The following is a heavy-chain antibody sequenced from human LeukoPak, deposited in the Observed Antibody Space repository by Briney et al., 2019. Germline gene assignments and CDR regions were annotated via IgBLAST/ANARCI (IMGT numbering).Heavy chain of an antibody. D-gene: IGHD2-2*01. Sequence: SQTLSLTCTVSGGSISSGGYYWSWIRQPPGKGLEWIGYIYHSGSTYYNPSLKSRVTISVDRSKNQFSLKLSSVTAADTAVYYCARVDCSSTSCYEDYYYYYMDVWGKGTTVTVSS. CDR1: GGSISSGGYY. CDR2: IYHSGST. CDR3: ARVDCSSTSCYEDYYYYYMDV. V-gene: IGHV4-30-2*01. J-gene: IGHJ6*03.